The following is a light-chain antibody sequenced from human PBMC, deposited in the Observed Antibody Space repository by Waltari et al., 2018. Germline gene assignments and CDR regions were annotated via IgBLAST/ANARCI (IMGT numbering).Light chain of an antibody. CDR1: NSNIGKNY. CDR2: ENS. CDR3: ATWDSNLNVGL. Sequence: QSVLTQPPSVSAAPGQKVTIPCPGSNSNIGKNYVSWYQQFPGTAPKLLLHENSRRPSGIPDRFSGSKSGTSVTLAITGLQPGDEADYYCATWDSNLNVGLFGGGTRLSVL. V-gene: IGLV1-51*02. J-gene: IGLJ2*01.